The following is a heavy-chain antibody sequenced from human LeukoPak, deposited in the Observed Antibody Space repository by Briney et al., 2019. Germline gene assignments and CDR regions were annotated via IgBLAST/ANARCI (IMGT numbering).Heavy chain of an antibody. D-gene: IGHD3-9*01. J-gene: IGHJ4*02. CDR1: GGSISGGTYY. CDR2: IYNSGSA. CDR3: ASLRILTGYPIDYFDY. V-gene: IGHV4-61*02. Sequence: SETLSLTCAVSGGSISGGTYYWTWIRQPAGKGPEFIGRIYNSGSANYGPSLKSRVTMSVDTSKNQFSLSLTSVTAADTAVYYCASLRILTGYPIDYFDYWGRGILVTVSS.